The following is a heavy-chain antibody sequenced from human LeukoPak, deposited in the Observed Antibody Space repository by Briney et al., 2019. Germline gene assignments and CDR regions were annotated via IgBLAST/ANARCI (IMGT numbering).Heavy chain of an antibody. CDR2: ISSDENNK. V-gene: IGHV3-30*03. J-gene: IGHJ4*02. CDR1: GFTFSTYV. CDR3: ASKWYCGGDCYYQIDF. Sequence: GGSLRLSCAASGFTFSTYVMHWVRQAPGKGLEWVALISSDENNKYYADSVKGRFAISRDNSKNTLYLQMNSLRAEDTALYYCASKWYCGGDCYYQIDFWGQGTLVTVSS. D-gene: IGHD2-21*02.